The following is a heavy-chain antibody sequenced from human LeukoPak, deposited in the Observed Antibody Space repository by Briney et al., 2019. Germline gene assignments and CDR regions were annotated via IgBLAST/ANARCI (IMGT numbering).Heavy chain of an antibody. V-gene: IGHV3-7*01. Sequence: SGGSLRLSCAASGFNFSNYWMSWVRQAPGKGLEWLANINQDGSVTYYVDSVEGRFTISRDNAKSSLYLQMNSLRAGDTAVYYCARIGYSSSSFDYWGQGILVTVAS. CDR3: ARIGYSSSSFDY. D-gene: IGHD6-6*01. CDR2: INQDGSVT. CDR1: GFNFSNYW. J-gene: IGHJ4*02.